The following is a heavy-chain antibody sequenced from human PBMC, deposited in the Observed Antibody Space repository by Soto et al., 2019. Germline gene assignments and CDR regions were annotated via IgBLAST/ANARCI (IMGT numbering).Heavy chain of an antibody. CDR3: ARGSVLMVYALDY. J-gene: IGHJ4*02. CDR1: GGSISSGGYY. Sequence: SETLSLTCTVSGGSISSGGYYWSWIRQHPGKGLEWIGYIYYSGSTYYNPSLKSRVTISVDTSKNQFSLKLSSVTAADTAVYYCARGSVLMVYALDYWGQGTLVTVSS. D-gene: IGHD2-8*01. V-gene: IGHV4-31*03. CDR2: IYYSGST.